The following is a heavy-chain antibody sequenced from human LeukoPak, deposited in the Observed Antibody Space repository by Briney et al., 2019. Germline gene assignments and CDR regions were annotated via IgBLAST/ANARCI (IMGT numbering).Heavy chain of an antibody. D-gene: IGHD6-13*01. CDR3: ARLWRGGNQQLVLGY. V-gene: IGHV5-51*01. Sequence: GESLKISCKGSGYSFTSYWIGWVRPMPGKGLEWMGIIYPGDSDTRYSPPFQGQVTLSADKSISTAYLQWSSLKASDTAMYYCARLWRGGNQQLVLGYWGQGTLVTVSS. CDR2: IYPGDSDT. CDR1: GYSFTSYW. J-gene: IGHJ4*02.